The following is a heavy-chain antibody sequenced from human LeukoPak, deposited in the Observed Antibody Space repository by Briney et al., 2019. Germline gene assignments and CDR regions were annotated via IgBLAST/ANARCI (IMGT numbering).Heavy chain of an antibody. CDR3: ARSSLAVAGNGYWFDP. CDR2: INPNSGGT. Sequence: ASVKVSCKASGYTFTGYYMHWVRQAPGQGFEWLGRINPNSGGTNYAQKFQGRVTITTDESTSTAYMELRSLRSDDTAVYYCARSSLAVAGNGYWFDPWGQGTLVTVSS. J-gene: IGHJ5*02. D-gene: IGHD6-19*01. CDR1: GYTFTGYY. V-gene: IGHV1-2*06.